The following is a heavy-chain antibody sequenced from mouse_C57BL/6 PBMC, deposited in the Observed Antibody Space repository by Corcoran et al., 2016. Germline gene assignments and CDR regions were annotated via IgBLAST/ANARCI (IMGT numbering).Heavy chain of an antibody. CDR2: IYPGSGNT. D-gene: IGHD1-1*02. CDR3: ARWGGHYFDY. J-gene: IGHJ2*01. CDR1: GYTFTAYY. V-gene: IGHV1-76*01. Sequence: QVQLKQSGAELVRHGASVKLSCKASGYTFTAYYINWVKKRPGQGLEWIARIYPGSGNTYYNEKFKGKATLTAEKSSSTAYMQLSSLTSEDSAVYFCARWGGHYFDYWGQGTTLTVSS.